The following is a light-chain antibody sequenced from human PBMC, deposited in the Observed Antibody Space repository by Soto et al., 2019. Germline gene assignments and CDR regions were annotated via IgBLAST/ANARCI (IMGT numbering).Light chain of an antibody. Sequence: EIVMTQSPATLSVSPGQRVTLSCRASRSVNTNLAWYQHKPGQAPRLLIYDVSNRATGIPARFSGSGSGTDFTLTISSLEPEDFAVYYCQQRSNWPRTFGQGTKVDIK. CDR3: QQRSNWPRT. J-gene: IGKJ1*01. CDR1: RSVNTN. V-gene: IGKV3-11*01. CDR2: DVS.